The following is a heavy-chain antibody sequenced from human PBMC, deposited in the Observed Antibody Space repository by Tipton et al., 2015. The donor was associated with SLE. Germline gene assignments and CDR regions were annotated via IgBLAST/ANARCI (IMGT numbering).Heavy chain of an antibody. D-gene: IGHD5-24*01. Sequence: TLSLTCTVSSGSVSNEFHWSWIRQPPGKGLEWIGYIYYSGSTNYNPSLKSRVTISVDTSKNQLSLKLRSVTAADTAVYYCTKDGEMATNDAFDIWGRGTMVTVSS. CDR3: TKDGEMATNDAFDI. V-gene: IGHV4-61*01. CDR2: IYYSGST. CDR1: SGSVSNEFH. J-gene: IGHJ3*02.